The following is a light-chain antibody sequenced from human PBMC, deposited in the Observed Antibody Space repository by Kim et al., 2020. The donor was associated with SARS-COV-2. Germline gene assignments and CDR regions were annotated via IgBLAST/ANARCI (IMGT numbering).Light chain of an antibody. CDR3: QYYGSSPPVT. J-gene: IGKJ5*01. V-gene: IGKV3-20*01. Sequence: PWERAPLSCRASQSVAGTNLAWYQQRPGQAPRLLMYGASYRDSGIPDRCSGSGSGTDFTLTISRLEPEDFAVYYCQYYGSSPPVTFGQGTRLEIK. CDR1: QSVAGTN. CDR2: GAS.